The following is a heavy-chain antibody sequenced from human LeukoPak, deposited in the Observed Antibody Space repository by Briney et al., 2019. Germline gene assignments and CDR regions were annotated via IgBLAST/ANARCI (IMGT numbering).Heavy chain of an antibody. Sequence: PSETLSLTCTVSGDSISSYYWSWIRQPPGKGREWFGYIDYSGSTSYSPSLKSRVTMSVDTSKKQFSLKLTSVTAADTAVYYCAKSGSYYYYYMDVWGKGTTVTVSS. CDR3: AKSGSYYYYYMDV. D-gene: IGHD3-10*01. CDR1: GDSISSYY. J-gene: IGHJ6*03. V-gene: IGHV4-59*08. CDR2: IDYSGST.